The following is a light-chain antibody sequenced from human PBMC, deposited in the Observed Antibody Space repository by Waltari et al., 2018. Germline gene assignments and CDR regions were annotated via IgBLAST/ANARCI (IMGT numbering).Light chain of an antibody. J-gene: IGLJ2*01. CDR3: SSFTTGSTGL. CDR2: NVS. Sequence: QSALAQPASVSGSPGQSITISCTGRSSDIGAFDLVSWYQQHPGRAPRLIIRNVSERPSGVPHRFSGSKSGNTASLTISSLRSEDESLYFCSSFTTGSTGLFGGGTKLTVL. CDR1: SSDIGAFDL. V-gene: IGLV2-14*03.